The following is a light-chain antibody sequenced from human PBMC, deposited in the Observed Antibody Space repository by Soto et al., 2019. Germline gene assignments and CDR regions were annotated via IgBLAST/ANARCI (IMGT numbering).Light chain of an antibody. V-gene: IGKV3-15*01. CDR3: QQYFNWPLTWT. Sequence: IVLTQSPGTLSFSPGERATLSCRASQSVISNFLAWYQQKPGQAPRVLIYGASSRATGVPARFTGSGSGIEFSLTISSLLSEDSAFYYCQQYFNWPLTWTFGPGTKVDIK. CDR2: GAS. J-gene: IGKJ1*01. CDR1: QSVISN.